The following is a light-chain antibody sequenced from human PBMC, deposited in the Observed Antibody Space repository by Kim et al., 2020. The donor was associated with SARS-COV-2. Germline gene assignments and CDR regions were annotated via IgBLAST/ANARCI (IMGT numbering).Light chain of an antibody. V-gene: IGLV4-69*01. Sequence: QPVLTQSPSASASLGASVKLTCTLSSGHSSYAIAWHQQQPEKGPRYLMKVDSDGSHSKRDGIPNRFSGSSSGAERYLSISSLQSDDEADYYCQTWGSGMGVFGGGTKVTVL. CDR2: VDSDGSH. CDR3: QTWGSGMGV. CDR1: SGHSSYA. J-gene: IGLJ3*02.